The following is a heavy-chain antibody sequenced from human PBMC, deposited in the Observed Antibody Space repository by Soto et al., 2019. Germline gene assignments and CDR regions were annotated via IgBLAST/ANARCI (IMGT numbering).Heavy chain of an antibody. CDR2: IFYSGST. Sequence: PSETLSLTCTVSGGSISSSSYYWGWIRQPPGKGLEWIGSIFYSGSTYYNPSLKSRVTISVDTSKNQFSLKLTSVTAADTAMYYCARGSTTEKVDSWGQG. J-gene: IGHJ4*02. CDR1: GGSISSSSYY. CDR3: ARGSTTEKVDS. V-gene: IGHV4-39*01.